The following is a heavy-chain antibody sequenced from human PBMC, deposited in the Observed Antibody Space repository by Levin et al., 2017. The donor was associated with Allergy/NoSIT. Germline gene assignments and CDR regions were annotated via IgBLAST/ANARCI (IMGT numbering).Heavy chain of an antibody. CDR2: IYYSGST. V-gene: IGHV4-39*01. CDR1: GGSISSSSYY. Sequence: PSETLSLTCTVSGGSISSSSYYWGWIRQPPGKGLEWIGSIYYSGSTYYNPSLKSRVTISVDTSKNQFSLKLSSVTAADTAVYYCARQRTTFYGSGSLGYYGMDVWGQGTTVTVSS. CDR3: ARQRTTFYGSGSLGYYGMDV. J-gene: IGHJ6*02. D-gene: IGHD2/OR15-2a*01.